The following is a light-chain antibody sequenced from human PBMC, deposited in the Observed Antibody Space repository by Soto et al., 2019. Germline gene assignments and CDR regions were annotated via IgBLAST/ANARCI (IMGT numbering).Light chain of an antibody. Sequence: EIVLTQSPATLSLSPGERATLSCRASQSVNSYLAWYQQKPGQAPRLLIYGASNRATGIPDRFSGSGSGTDFTLTISRLESEDFAVYYCQQYGSSGTFGQGTKVDIK. CDR3: QQYGSSGT. CDR2: GAS. V-gene: IGKV3-20*01. J-gene: IGKJ1*01. CDR1: QSVNSY.